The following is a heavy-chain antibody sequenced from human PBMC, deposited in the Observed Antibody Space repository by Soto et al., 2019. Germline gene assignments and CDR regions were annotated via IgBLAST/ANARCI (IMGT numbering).Heavy chain of an antibody. Sequence: GGSLRLSCAASGFTFSRYAMSWVRQAPGKGLGWVSAISGSGGSTYYADSVKGRFTISRDNSKNTLYLQMNSLRAEDTAVYYCAISDCSSTSCYHGALAIWGQCTIVTVSS. CDR1: GFTFSRYA. J-gene: IGHJ3*02. CDR3: AISDCSSTSCYHGALAI. CDR2: ISGSGGST. V-gene: IGHV3-23*01. D-gene: IGHD2-2*01.